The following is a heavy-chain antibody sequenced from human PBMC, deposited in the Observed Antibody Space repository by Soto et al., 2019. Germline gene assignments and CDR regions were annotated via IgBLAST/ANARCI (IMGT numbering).Heavy chain of an antibody. CDR3: SRDFRSEYYLGRYYYRGMCV. Sequence: GGYLSLSCAASGFTFSSYAMHWVRQAPGKGLEWVAVISYDGSNKYYADSVKGRFTISRDNSKNTLYLQMNSLRAEDTAVYYCSRDFRSEYYLGRYYYRGMCVWGQGTRRTVSS. CDR2: ISYDGSNK. D-gene: IGHD3-3*01. CDR1: GFTFSSYA. V-gene: IGHV3-30-3*01. J-gene: IGHJ6*02.